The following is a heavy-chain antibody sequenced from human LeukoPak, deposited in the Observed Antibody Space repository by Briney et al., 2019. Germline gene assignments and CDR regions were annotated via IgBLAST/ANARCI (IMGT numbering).Heavy chain of an antibody. V-gene: IGHV3-23*01. J-gene: IGHJ4*02. Sequence: GGSLRLSCAASGFTFRSYAMSWVRQAPGEGLQWVSAISGSGGSTYYADSVKGRFTISRDNSKNTLYLQMNSLRAEDTAVYYCAKLEDPLMVRSVDYWGQGTLVTVSS. CDR2: ISGSGGST. CDR1: GFTFRSYA. D-gene: IGHD5-18*01. CDR3: AKLEDPLMVRSVDY.